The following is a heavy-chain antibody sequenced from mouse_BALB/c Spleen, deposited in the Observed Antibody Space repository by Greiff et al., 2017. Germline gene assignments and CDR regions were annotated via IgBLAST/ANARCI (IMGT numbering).Heavy chain of an antibody. CDR3: ARSRGGYDVYYFVY. CDR1: GYAFTNYL. CDR2: INPGSGGT. Sequence: QVQLKQSGAELVRPGTSVKVSCKAPGYAFTNYLIEWVKQRPGQGLEWIGVINPGSGGTNYNEKFKGKATLTADKSSSTAYMQLSSLTSDDSAVYFCARSRGGYDVYYFVYWGQGTTLTVSS. V-gene: IGHV1-54*01. J-gene: IGHJ2*01. D-gene: IGHD2-2*01.